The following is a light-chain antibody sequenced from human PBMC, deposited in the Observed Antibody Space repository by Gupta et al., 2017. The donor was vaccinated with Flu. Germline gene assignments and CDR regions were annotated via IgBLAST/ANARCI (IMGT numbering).Light chain of an antibody. CDR3: QQYSAGSPWT. V-gene: IGKV1-5*03. J-gene: IGKJ1*01. CDR1: QNIITW. Sequence: VQMTQSPSTLSASVGDRVTITCRASQNIITWLPWFQQKPGKAPKALITKASNLETGAPSRFSGSGSGTEFTLTISSLQPDDFATYYCQQYSAGSPWTFGQGTKV. CDR2: KAS.